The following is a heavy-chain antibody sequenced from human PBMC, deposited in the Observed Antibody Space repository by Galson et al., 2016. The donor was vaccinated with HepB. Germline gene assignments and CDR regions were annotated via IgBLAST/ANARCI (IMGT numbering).Heavy chain of an antibody. CDR1: GYTFTNNG. V-gene: IGHV1-3*01. CDR3: ARLSAAMIGYFQY. CDR2: SHPANGRT. D-gene: IGHD2-2*01. J-gene: IGHJ1*01. Sequence: SVKVSCKASGYTFTNNGIHWLRQAPGQRPEWMGWSHPANGRTEYSQTFQGRLTFTRDKSASTAYMELSSLTSEDTAVYCCARLSAAMIGYFQYWGQGTLISVSS.